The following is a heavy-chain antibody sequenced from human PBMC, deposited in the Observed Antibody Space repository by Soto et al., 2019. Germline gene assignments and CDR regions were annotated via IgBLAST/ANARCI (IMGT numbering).Heavy chain of an antibody. CDR3: ARESVAVGPLVDDSGGYLDY. CDR2: IIPIFGTA. V-gene: IGHV1-69*06. J-gene: IGHJ4*02. CDR1: GGTFSSYA. D-gene: IGHD3-22*01. Sequence: ASVKVSCKASGGTFSSYAISWVRQAPGQGLEWMGGIIPIFGTANYAQKFQGRVTITADKSTSTAYMELSSLRSEDTAVYYCARESVAVGPLVDDSGGYLDYWGQGTLVTVSS.